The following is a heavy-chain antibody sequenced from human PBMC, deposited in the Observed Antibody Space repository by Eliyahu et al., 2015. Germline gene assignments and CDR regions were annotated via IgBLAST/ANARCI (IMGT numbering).Heavy chain of an antibody. V-gene: IGHV3-9*01. CDR1: GFTFDDYA. Sequence: EVQLVEPGGGLVQPGRSLRLSCAASGFTFDDYAMHWVRQAPGKGLEWVSGISWNSGSIGYADSVKGRFTISRDNAKNSLYLQMNSLRAEDTALYYCAKDNLPYSSSWYLGEGYWGQGTLVTVSS. CDR3: AKDNLPYSSSWYLGEGY. CDR2: ISWNSGSI. D-gene: IGHD6-13*01. J-gene: IGHJ4*02.